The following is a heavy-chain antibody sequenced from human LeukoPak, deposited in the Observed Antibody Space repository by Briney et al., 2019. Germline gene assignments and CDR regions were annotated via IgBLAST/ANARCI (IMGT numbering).Heavy chain of an antibody. CDR2: ISSSSGGTI. J-gene: IGHJ4*02. CDR3: ARDASGIAAAGFDY. V-gene: IGHV3-11*04. D-gene: IGHD6-13*01. Sequence: GGSLRLSCAASGFTFSDYYMSWIRQAPGRGLEWISYISSSSGGTIYYTDSGKGRFTISRDNATNSLYLQMNSLRAEDTAVYYCARDASGIAAAGFDYWGQGTLVTVSS. CDR1: GFTFSDYY.